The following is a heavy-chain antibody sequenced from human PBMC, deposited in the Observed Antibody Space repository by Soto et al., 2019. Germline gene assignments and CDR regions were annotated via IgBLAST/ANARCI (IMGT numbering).Heavy chain of an antibody. Sequence: QVQLVESGGGVVQPGRSLRLSCAASGFTFSSYGMHWVRQAPGKGLEWVAAIWYDGSNKYYADSVKGRFTISRDNSKNTLYLQMNSLRAEDTAVYDCASGIIAVAGTGDYWGQGTLVTVSS. D-gene: IGHD6-19*01. J-gene: IGHJ4*02. CDR2: IWYDGSNK. CDR3: ASGIIAVAGTGDY. V-gene: IGHV3-33*01. CDR1: GFTFSSYG.